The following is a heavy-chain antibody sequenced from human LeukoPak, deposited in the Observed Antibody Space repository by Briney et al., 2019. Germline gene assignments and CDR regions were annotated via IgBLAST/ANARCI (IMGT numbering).Heavy chain of an antibody. D-gene: IGHD3-10*01. J-gene: IGHJ4*02. Sequence: GGSLRLSCAASGFIFSDYWMSWVRQAPGRGLEWVANTHGSEKYYVDSVKGRFTISRDNAKNSLYLQMNSLRAEDTAVYYCARETPYGSLTFDYWGQGTLATVSS. CDR3: ARETPYGSLTFDY. CDR2: THGSEK. V-gene: IGHV3-7*03. CDR1: GFIFSDYW.